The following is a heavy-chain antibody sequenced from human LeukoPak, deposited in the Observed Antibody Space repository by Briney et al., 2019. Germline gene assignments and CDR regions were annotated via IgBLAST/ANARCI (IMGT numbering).Heavy chain of an antibody. CDR3: AKTDGYNAYQYFDY. D-gene: IGHD5-24*01. CDR2: IRYDRSNK. Sequence: PGGSLRLSCAASGFTFSSYGMHWVRQAPGKGLEWVAFIRYDRSNKYYADSVKGRFTISRDNSKNTLYLQMNSLRAEDTAVYYCAKTDGYNAYQYFDYWGQGTLVTVSS. J-gene: IGHJ4*02. CDR1: GFTFSSYG. V-gene: IGHV3-30*02.